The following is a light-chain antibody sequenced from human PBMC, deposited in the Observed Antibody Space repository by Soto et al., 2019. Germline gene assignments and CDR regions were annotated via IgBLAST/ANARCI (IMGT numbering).Light chain of an antibody. Sequence: QAVVTQPPSVSGAPGQRVTISCTGSSSNIGAGYDVHWYQQLPGTAPKLLIYGNSNRPSGVPDRLSGSKSGTSAALAITGLQAEDEADYYFQSYDSSLSLVFGGGTKLTVL. J-gene: IGLJ2*01. CDR2: GNS. CDR1: SSNIGAGYD. V-gene: IGLV1-40*01. CDR3: QSYDSSLSLV.